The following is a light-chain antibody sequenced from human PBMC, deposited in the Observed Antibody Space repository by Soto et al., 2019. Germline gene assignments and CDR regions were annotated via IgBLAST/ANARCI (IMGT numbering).Light chain of an antibody. CDR1: QSVSSNY. J-gene: IGKJ3*01. CDR3: QQVDRLPIT. Sequence: EIVLTQSPGTLSLSPGERATLSCRASQSVSSNYVAWFQQKPGQAPRLLIYGASSRATGIPDRFSGSGSGTDFTLTISRLEPEDFAVYYCQQVDRLPITFGPGTKVDIK. V-gene: IGKV3-20*01. CDR2: GAS.